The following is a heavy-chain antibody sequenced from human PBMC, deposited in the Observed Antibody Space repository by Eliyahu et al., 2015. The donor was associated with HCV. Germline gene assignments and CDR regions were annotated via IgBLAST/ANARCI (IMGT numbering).Heavy chain of an antibody. D-gene: IGHD6-19*01. CDR1: GASISSYY. J-gene: IGHJ5*02. CDR3: ASGGGGIAVAGTGGWFDP. CDR2: IHYSGST. V-gene: IGHV4-59*01. Sequence: QVQLQESGPGLVKPSETLSLTCIVXGASISSYYWSWIRQPPGKGLEWIGYIHYSGSTNYNPSLKNRVTISVDTSKNQFSLNXTSVTAADTAVYYCASGGGGIAVAGTGGWFDPWGQGTLITVSS.